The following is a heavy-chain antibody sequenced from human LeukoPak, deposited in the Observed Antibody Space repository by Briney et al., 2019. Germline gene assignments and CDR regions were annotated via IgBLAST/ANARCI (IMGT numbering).Heavy chain of an antibody. CDR1: GFTFSSYA. V-gene: IGHV3-30*04. Sequence: PGGSLRLSCAASGFTFSSYAMHWVRQAPGKGLEWVVVISYDGSNKYYADSVKGRFTISRDNSKNTLYLQMNSLRAEDTAVYYCASLIEHPMAAAGMYFDYWGQGTLVTVSS. D-gene: IGHD6-13*01. CDR3: ASLIEHPMAAAGMYFDY. CDR2: ISYDGSNK. J-gene: IGHJ4*02.